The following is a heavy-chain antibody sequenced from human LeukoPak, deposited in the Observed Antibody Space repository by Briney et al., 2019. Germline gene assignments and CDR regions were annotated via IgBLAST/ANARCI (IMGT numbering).Heavy chain of an antibody. CDR3: ARVRLSSSGYKFCRYYFDY. Sequence: GASVKVSCKASGYTFTSYGISWVRQAPGQGLEWMGWISAYNGNTNYAQKLQGRVTMTTDTSTSTAYMELRSLRSDDTAVYYCARVRLSSSGYKFCRYYFDYWGQGTLVTVSS. J-gene: IGHJ4*02. D-gene: IGHD3-22*01. V-gene: IGHV1-18*01. CDR1: GYTFTSYG. CDR2: ISAYNGNT.